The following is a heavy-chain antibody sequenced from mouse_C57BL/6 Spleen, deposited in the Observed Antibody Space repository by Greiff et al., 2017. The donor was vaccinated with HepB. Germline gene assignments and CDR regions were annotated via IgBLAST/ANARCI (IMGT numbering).Heavy chain of an antibody. Sequence: QVQLQQSGAELARPGASVKMSCKASGYTFTSYTMHWVKQRPGQGLEWIGYINPSSGYTKYNQKFKGKATLTVDTSSSTAYMQLSSLTSEDSAVYYCATYYGNLDSSYAMDYWGQGTSVTVSS. V-gene: IGHV1-4*01. CDR1: GYTFTSYT. CDR3: ATYYGNLDSSYAMDY. D-gene: IGHD2-10*01. CDR2: INPSSGYT. J-gene: IGHJ4*01.